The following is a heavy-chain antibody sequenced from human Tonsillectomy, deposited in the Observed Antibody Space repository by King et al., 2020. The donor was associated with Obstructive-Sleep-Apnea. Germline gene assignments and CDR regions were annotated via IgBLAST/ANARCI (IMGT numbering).Heavy chain of an antibody. D-gene: IGHD3-22*01. CDR3: ARGDPVVVTTPDDFDY. Sequence: VQLQQWGAGLLKPSETLSLTCAVYGGSFSDYYWSWIRQPPGKGLQWIGEINHSGGANYNPSLKSRVTMSLDTSRNQFSLKLSSVTAADTAVYYCARGDPVVVTTPDDFDYWGQGTLVTASS. CDR2: INHSGGA. CDR1: GGSFSDYY. V-gene: IGHV4-34*01. J-gene: IGHJ4*02.